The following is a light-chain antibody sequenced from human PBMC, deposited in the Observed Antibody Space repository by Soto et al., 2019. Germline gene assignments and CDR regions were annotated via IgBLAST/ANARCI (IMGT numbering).Light chain of an antibody. J-gene: IGKJ1*01. CDR1: QDINTY. CDR3: QQTFRSPWS. Sequence: DIQMTQSTSSLSASVGDRVTITCRASQDINTYFNWYQQISGKAPRVLIFAASSLKRGVPGRFSSSGSGTVFTRTISSLQPEDLPSYYCQQTFRSPWSFGHGTKVEI. CDR2: AAS. V-gene: IGKV1-39*01.